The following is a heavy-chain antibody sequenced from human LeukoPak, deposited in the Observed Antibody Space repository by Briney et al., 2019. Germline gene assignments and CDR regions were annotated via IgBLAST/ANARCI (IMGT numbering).Heavy chain of an antibody. V-gene: IGHV4-59*01. CDR1: GGSISPYY. Sequence: SETLSLTCTVSGGSISPYYWSWIRQPPGKGLEWIGHIFDSGSTNYNPSLKSRVTILVDTSKNQFSLKLNSVTAADTAVYYCARSPQWLLFDYWGQGTLVTVSS. CDR3: ARSPQWLLFDY. CDR2: IFDSGST. J-gene: IGHJ4*02. D-gene: IGHD6-19*01.